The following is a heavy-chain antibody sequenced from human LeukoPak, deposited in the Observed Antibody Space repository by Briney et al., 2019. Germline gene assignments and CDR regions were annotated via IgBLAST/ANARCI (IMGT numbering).Heavy chain of an antibody. CDR2: IYYSGST. CDR3: ARHGRGSGSYYRNWFDP. CDR1: GGSISSSSYY. D-gene: IGHD3-10*01. V-gene: IGHV4-39*01. Sequence: KTSETLSLTCTVSGGSISSSSYYWGWIRQPPGKGLEWIGSIYYSGSTYYNPSLKSRVTISVDTSKNQFSLKLSSVTAADTAVYYCARHGRGSGSYYRNWFDPWGQGTLVTVSS. J-gene: IGHJ5*02.